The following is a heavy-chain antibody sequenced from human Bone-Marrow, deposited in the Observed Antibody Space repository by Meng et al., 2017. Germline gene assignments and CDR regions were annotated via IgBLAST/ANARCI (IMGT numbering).Heavy chain of an antibody. CDR3: SGHVDY. CDR2: MKSNVDGGTV. CDR1: GFTFSNAW. J-gene: IGHJ4*01. Sequence: GQLVESGGGFVKPGGSLRLSCAAFGFTFSNAWMTWVRQAPGKGLEWIGRMKSNVDGGTVDYAAAVKGRFFISRDDSENTFYLQMNSLKTEDTAVYYCSGHVDYWGHGTLVTVSS. V-gene: IGHV3-15*01.